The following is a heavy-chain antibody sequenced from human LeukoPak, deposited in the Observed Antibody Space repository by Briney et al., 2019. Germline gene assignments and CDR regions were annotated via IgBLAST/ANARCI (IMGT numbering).Heavy chain of an antibody. CDR2: INHSGST. CDR3: ARLLGLRWFRPRFDP. CDR1: GGSISSSSYY. J-gene: IGHJ5*02. D-gene: IGHD4-23*01. V-gene: IGHV4-39*07. Sequence: SETLSLTCTVSGGSISSSSYYWSWIRQPPGKGLEWIGEINHSGSTNYNPSLKSRVTISVDTSKNQFSLKLSSVTAADTAVYYCARLLGLRWFRPRFDPWGQGTLVTVSS.